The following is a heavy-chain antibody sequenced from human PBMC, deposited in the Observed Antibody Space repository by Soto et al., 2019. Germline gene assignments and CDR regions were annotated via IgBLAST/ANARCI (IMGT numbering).Heavy chain of an antibody. CDR2: INPSGGST. Sequence: QVQLVQSGAEVKGPGASVKISCKASGSTFISFYIHWVRQAPGQGLEWMGIINPSGGSTNYTQRFQGLVIVTRDTSTNTVYMELRSVRSEDTAVYYCARKLGSVDYWGQGTLVTVSS. D-gene: IGHD3-10*01. V-gene: IGHV1-46*03. CDR3: ARKLGSVDY. J-gene: IGHJ4*02. CDR1: GSTFISFY.